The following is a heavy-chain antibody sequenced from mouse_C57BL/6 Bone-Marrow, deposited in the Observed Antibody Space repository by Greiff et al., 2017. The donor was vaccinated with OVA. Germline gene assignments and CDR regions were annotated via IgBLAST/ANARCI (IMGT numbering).Heavy chain of an antibody. CDR2: IDPSDSYT. CDR1: GYTFTSYW. V-gene: IGHV1-69*01. J-gene: IGHJ3*01. D-gene: IGHD2-2*01. Sequence: QVQLQQPGAELVMPGASVKLSCKASGYTFTSYWMHWVKQRPGQGLEWIGEIDPSDSYTNYNQKFQGKSTLTVDKSSSTAYMQLSSLTSEDSAVYYCARSEGGYDVFAYWGQGTLVTVSA. CDR3: ARSEGGYDVFAY.